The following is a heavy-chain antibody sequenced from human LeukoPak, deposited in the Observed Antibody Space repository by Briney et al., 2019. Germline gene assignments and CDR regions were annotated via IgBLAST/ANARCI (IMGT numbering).Heavy chain of an antibody. CDR1: GFTFSSYS. CDR2: ISSSSSYI. J-gene: IGHJ4*02. D-gene: IGHD6-13*01. V-gene: IGHV3-21*01. Sequence: SGGSLRLSCAASGFTFSSYSMNWVRQAPGKGLEWVSSISSSSSYIYYADSVKGRFTTSRDNAKNSLYLQMNSLRAEDTAVYYCARSRYSSSWYYFDYWGQGTLVTVSS. CDR3: ARSRYSSSWYYFDY.